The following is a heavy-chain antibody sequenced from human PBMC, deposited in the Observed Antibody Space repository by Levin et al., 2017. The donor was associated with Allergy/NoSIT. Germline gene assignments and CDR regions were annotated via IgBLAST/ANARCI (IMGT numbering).Heavy chain of an antibody. J-gene: IGHJ3*01. Sequence: SETLSLTCSVSGGSISNSIYYWGWIRQPPGKGLEWIGSIYYSGRTYLNPPLESRVTISADTSENQFSLKLSSVIAADTAIYYCAGHYDYKGAFDVWGRGTMVTVSS. D-gene: IGHD3-16*01. CDR1: GGSISNSIYY. CDR2: IYYSGRT. V-gene: IGHV4-39*01. CDR3: AGHYDYKGAFDV.